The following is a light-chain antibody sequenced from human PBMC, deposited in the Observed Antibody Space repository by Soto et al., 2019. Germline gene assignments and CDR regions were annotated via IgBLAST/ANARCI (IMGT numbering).Light chain of an antibody. V-gene: IGKV1-6*01. CDR3: LQDYTYPRT. J-gene: IGKJ1*01. Sequence: AIQMTQSPSSLSASVGDRVTITCRASQDFRTELGWYQQKPGNSPKLLIYATSILHSGVPSRFSGIGSRTYFTLTISILQPEDFATYYCLQDYTYPRTFGQGTKVEIK. CDR1: QDFRTE. CDR2: ATS.